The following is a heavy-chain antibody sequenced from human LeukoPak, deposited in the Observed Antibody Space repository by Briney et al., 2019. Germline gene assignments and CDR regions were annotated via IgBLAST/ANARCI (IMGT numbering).Heavy chain of an antibody. V-gene: IGHV1-24*01. J-gene: IGHJ4*02. CDR2: FDPEDGET. CDR1: GYTLTELS. D-gene: IGHD3-10*01. CDR3: ATSVVFAGVRGVFGGAPDY. Sequence: ASVKVSCKVSGYTLTELSMHWVRQAPGKGLEWMGGFDPEDGETIYAQKFQGRVTMTEDTSTDTAYMELSSLRSEDTAVYYCATSVVFAGVRGVFGGAPDYWGQGTLVTVSS.